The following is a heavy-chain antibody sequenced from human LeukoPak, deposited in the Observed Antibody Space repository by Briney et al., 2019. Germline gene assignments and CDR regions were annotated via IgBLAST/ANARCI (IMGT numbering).Heavy chain of an antibody. CDR3: ARDRGYYDSGRYVPLDY. J-gene: IGHJ4*02. Sequence: PGGSLKLSCAASGFTFISYSMNWVRQAPGKGLEWVSSISSSSSSIYYADSVKGRFTISRDNAKNSLYLQMNGLRAEDTAMYYCARDRGYYDSGRYVPLDYWGQGTLVTVSS. D-gene: IGHD3-10*01. CDR1: GFTFISYS. V-gene: IGHV3-21*01. CDR2: ISSSSSSI.